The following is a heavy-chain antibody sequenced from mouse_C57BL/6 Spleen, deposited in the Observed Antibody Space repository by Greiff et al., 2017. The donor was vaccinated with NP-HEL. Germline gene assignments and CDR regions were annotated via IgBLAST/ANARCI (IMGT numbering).Heavy chain of an antibody. CDR1: GYTFTDYE. Sequence: QVQLQQSGAELVRPGASVTLSCKASGYTFTDYEMHWVKQTPVHGLEWIGAIDPETGGTAYNQKFKGKAILTADKSSSTAYMELRSLTSEDSAVYYWTRDDYDDGYYFDYWGQGTTLTVSS. CDR2: IDPETGGT. CDR3: TRDDYDDGYYFDY. D-gene: IGHD2-4*01. V-gene: IGHV1-15*01. J-gene: IGHJ2*01.